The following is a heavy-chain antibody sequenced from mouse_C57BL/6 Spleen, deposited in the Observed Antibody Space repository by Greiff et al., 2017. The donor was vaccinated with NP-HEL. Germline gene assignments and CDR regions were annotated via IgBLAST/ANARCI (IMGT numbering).Heavy chain of an antibody. CDR2: INPGSGGT. Sequence: VMLVESGAELVRPGTSVKVSCKASGYAFTNYLIEWVKQRPGQGLEWIGVINPGSGGTNYNEKFKGKATLTADKSSSTAYMQLSSLTSEDSAVYFCAREGDDYDGWFAYWGQGTLVTVSA. CDR3: AREGDDYDGWFAY. CDR1: GYAFTNYL. D-gene: IGHD2-4*01. J-gene: IGHJ3*01. V-gene: IGHV1-54*01.